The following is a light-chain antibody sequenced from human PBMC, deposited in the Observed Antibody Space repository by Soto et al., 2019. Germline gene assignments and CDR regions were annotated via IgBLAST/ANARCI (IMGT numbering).Light chain of an antibody. CDR1: QTISSY. CDR2: AAS. CDR3: HQSLTTPLT. Sequence: DIQMTQSPASLSASVGDKVTITCRSSQTISSYLSWYRQRPGKAPNLLIYAASTLQSGVPSRFSGSGSGTEFTLTISSLQPEDFATYYCHQSLTTPLTFGGGTKVEIK. J-gene: IGKJ4*01. V-gene: IGKV1-39*01.